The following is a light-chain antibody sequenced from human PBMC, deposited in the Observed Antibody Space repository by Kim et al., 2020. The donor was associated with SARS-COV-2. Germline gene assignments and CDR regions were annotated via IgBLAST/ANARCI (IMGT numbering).Light chain of an antibody. CDR2: TND. Sequence: ELTQPPSASGTPGQRVTISCSGGSSNLGSNTVSWYRHLPGTAPTLLIYTNDRRPSGVPERFSAFKSAISASLAISGLQSEDESDYYCASWDDSLRGVIFGGGTQLTVL. CDR3: ASWDDSLRGVI. V-gene: IGLV1-44*01. J-gene: IGLJ2*01. CDR1: SSNLGSNT.